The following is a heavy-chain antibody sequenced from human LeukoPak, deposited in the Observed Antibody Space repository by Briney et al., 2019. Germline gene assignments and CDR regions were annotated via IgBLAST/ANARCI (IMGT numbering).Heavy chain of an antibody. CDR1: GGSFSPYY. CDR2: INHSGST. CDR3: ARGGFYCGGDCYVDY. Sequence: PSETLSLTCAVYGGSFSPYYWSWIRQPPGKGLEWMGEINHSGSTNYNPSLKSRVTISVDTSKNQFSLRLSSLTAADTAVYYCARGGFYCGGDCYVDYWGQGTLVTVSS. J-gene: IGHJ4*02. D-gene: IGHD2-21*02. V-gene: IGHV4-34*01.